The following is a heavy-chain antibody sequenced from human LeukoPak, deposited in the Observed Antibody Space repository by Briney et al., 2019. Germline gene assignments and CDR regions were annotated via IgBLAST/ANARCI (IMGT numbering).Heavy chain of an antibody. J-gene: IGHJ4*02. Sequence: GGSLRLSCAASGFTFSSYSMNWVRQAPGKGLEWVSFISTSSSYIYYADSVKGRFTISRDNAKNSLYLQMSSLRAEDTAVYYCAELGITMIGGVWGQGTLVTVSS. CDR3: AELGITMIGGV. V-gene: IGHV3-21*01. CDR2: ISTSSSYI. CDR1: GFTFSSYS. D-gene: IGHD3-10*02.